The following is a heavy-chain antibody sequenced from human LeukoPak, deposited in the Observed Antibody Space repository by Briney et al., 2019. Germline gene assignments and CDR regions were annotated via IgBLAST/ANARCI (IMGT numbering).Heavy chain of an antibody. Sequence: PGGSLGLSCAASGFTFRSYWMHWVRQAPGKGLVWVSRINSDGGTTTYADSVKGRFTISRDNAKNTLYLQMNSLRAEDTAVYYCARRPLTGYYYFDYWGPGTLVTVSS. CDR1: GFTFRSYW. J-gene: IGHJ4*02. D-gene: IGHD3-9*01. CDR3: ARRPLTGYYYFDY. V-gene: IGHV3-74*01. CDR2: INSDGGTT.